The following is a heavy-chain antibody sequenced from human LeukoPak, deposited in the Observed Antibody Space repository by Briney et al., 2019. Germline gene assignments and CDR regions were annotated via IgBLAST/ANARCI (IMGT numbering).Heavy chain of an antibody. CDR1: GFTFSRYW. D-gene: IGHD2-15*01. J-gene: IGHJ4*02. CDR2: INQDGSEK. Sequence: GGSLRLSCAASGFTFSRYWMTWVRQSLGKGLEWVANINQDGSEKYYGDSVTGRFTISRDNAENSLFLQMNSLRADDTGVYYCARAREAPANVFPDHWGQGVVVTVPS. CDR3: ARAREAPANVFPDH. V-gene: IGHV3-7*01.